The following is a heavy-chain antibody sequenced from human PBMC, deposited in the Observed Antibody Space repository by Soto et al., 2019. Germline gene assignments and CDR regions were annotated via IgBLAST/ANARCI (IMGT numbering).Heavy chain of an antibody. CDR3: ARERTVSTPPDY. Sequence: EVQLVESGGGLVKPGGSLSLSCAASGFTFSSYSMNWVRQAPGKGLEWVSSISSSSSYIYYADSVKGRFTISSDNAKNSLYLKITSLIAEDTAVYYCARERTVSTPPDYWGQGPLVTVSS. CDR2: ISSSSSYI. J-gene: IGHJ4*02. V-gene: IGHV3-21*01. D-gene: IGHD4-4*01. CDR1: GFTFSSYS.